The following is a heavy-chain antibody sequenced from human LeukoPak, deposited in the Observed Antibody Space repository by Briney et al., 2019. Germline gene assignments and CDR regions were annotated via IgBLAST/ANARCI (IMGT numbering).Heavy chain of an antibody. D-gene: IGHD3-10*01. Sequence: GRSLRLSCTASGFTFSSFGMHWVRQAPGKGLEWVAVIRYDGSNKYYAASVKGRFTISRDNSKNTLYLQMNSLRADDTAVYYCARIGSGSYYPDYWGQGTLVTVSS. J-gene: IGHJ4*02. V-gene: IGHV3-33*01. CDR1: GFTFSSFG. CDR2: IRYDGSNK. CDR3: ARIGSGSYYPDY.